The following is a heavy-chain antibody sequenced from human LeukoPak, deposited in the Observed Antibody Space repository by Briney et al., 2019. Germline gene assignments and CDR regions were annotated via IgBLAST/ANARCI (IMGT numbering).Heavy chain of an antibody. J-gene: IGHJ4*02. CDR1: GGSISSYY. D-gene: IGHD6-13*01. CDR2: IYTSGST. Sequence: SETLSLTCTVSGGSISSYYWSWVRQPAGKGLEWTGRIYTSGSTNYNPSLKSRVTMSVDTSKNQFSLKLSSVTAADTAVYNCARETAAGFDYWGQGTLVTVSS. CDR3: ARETAAGFDY. V-gene: IGHV4-4*07.